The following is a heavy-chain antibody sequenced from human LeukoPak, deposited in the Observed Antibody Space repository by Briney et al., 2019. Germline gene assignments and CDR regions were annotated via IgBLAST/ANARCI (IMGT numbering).Heavy chain of an antibody. CDR1: GGSISSGGYS. CDR3: ARGYPPTTGTTFDY. V-gene: IGHV4-30-2*01. D-gene: IGHD1-1*01. J-gene: IGHJ4*02. CDR2: IYHSGST. Sequence: PSETLSLTCDVSGGSISSGGYSWSWIWQPPGKGLEWIGYIYHSGSTYYNPSLKSRVTISVDRSKNQFSLKLSSVTAADTAVYYCARGYPPTTGTTFDYWGQGTLVTVSS.